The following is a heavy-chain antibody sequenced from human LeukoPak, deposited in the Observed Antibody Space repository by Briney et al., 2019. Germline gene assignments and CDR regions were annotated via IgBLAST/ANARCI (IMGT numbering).Heavy chain of an antibody. J-gene: IGHJ4*02. CDR2: ISWDGGST. CDR3: AKDGGHYYDSSGVFDY. CDR1: GFTFDDYA. D-gene: IGHD3-22*01. Sequence: PGGSLRLSCAASGFTFDDYAMHWVRQAPGKGLEWVSLISWDGGSTYYADSVKGRFTISRDNSKNSLYLQMNSLRAEDTALYYCAKDGGHYYDSSGVFDYWGQGTLVTVSS. V-gene: IGHV3-43D*03.